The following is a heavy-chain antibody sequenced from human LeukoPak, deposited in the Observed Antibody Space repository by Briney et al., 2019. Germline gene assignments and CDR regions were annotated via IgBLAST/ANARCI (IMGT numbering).Heavy chain of an antibody. CDR1: GGSISSYS. D-gene: IGHD4-11*01. J-gene: IGHJ4*02. Sequence: SETLSLTCTVSGGSISSYSWSWLRQPPGKGLEWIGYIYYSGTTNYNPSLKSRVTISVDTSNNQFSLKLNSVTAADTAVYYCARGAYTCDYWGQGTLVTVSS. V-gene: IGHV4-59*08. CDR3: ARGAYTCDY. CDR2: IYYSGTT.